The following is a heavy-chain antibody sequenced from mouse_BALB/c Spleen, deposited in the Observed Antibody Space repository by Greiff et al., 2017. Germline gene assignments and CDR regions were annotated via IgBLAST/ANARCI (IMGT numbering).Heavy chain of an antibody. V-gene: IGHV14-3*02. CDR1: VSNIKDTY. D-gene: IGHD2-1*01. J-gene: IGHJ3*01. CDR2: IEPANGNT. CDR3: ARSGPYGNYLAWCAY. Sequence: EVQLQQSGAELVKPGASVKLSCTASVSNIKDTYMHWVKHRPEQGLEWIGRIEPANGNTKYDPKFQGKASITADTSSNLAYLQLRRLTSEDTAVYYWARSGPYGNYLAWCAYWGQGTLVTVSA.